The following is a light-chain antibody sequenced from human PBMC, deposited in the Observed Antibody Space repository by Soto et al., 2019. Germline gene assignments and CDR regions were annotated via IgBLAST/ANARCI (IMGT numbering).Light chain of an antibody. CDR2: SNN. V-gene: IGLV1-44*01. CDR3: VAWDDSLNGVV. CDR1: SSNIGSNT. Sequence: QSVLTQPPSAYGTPGQRVTISCCGSSSNIGSNTVNWYQQLPGTAPKLLIYSNNQRPSGVPDRFSGSKSGTSASLAISGLHSEDEADYYCVAWDDSLNGVVFGGGTKLTVL. J-gene: IGLJ2*01.